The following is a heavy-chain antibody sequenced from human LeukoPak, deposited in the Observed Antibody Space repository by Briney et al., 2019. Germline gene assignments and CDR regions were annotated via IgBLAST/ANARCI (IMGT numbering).Heavy chain of an antibody. J-gene: IGHJ6*03. Sequence: GASVKVSCKASGYTFIDYYMHWVRQAPGQGLEWMGWISPTSGGTNYAQKFQGRVTMTRDTSISTAYMELSRLRSDDTAVYYCAREAYASGSFRTDYYYMDVWGKGTTVTISS. CDR1: GYTFIDYY. CDR2: ISPTSGGT. V-gene: IGHV1-2*02. D-gene: IGHD3-10*01. CDR3: AREAYASGSFRTDYYYMDV.